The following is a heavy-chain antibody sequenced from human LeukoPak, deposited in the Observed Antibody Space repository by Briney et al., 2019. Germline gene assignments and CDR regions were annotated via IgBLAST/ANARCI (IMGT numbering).Heavy chain of an antibody. CDR2: INPNSGGT. CDR1: GYTFTGYY. CDR3: ARSVDIVVLPAAMGEFDY. V-gene: IGHV1-2*04. D-gene: IGHD2-2*01. J-gene: IGHJ4*02. Sequence: ASVKVSCKASGYTFTGYYMHWVRQAPGQGLEWMGWINPNSGGTNYAQKFQGWATMTRDTSISTAYMELSRLRSDDTAVYYCARSVDIVVLPAAMGEFDYWGQGTLVTISS.